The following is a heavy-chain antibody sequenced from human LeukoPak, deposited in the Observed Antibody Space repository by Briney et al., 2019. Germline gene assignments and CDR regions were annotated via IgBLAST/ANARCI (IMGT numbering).Heavy chain of an antibody. Sequence: GGSLRLSCAASGFTFSNFGMHWVRQAPGKGLEWVALISRDGSDKYYADSVKGGFTISRDNSKKKLDLHMDSLRAEDTAVYYCAKRNYYDTSGYYGPNWFDPWGQGTLVTVSS. V-gene: IGHV3-30*18. CDR1: GFTFSNFG. CDR2: ISRDGSDK. CDR3: AKRNYYDTSGYYGPNWFDP. J-gene: IGHJ5*02. D-gene: IGHD3-22*01.